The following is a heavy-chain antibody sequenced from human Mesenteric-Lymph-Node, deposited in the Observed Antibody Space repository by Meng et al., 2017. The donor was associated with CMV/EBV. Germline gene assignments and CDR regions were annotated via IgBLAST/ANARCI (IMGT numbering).Heavy chain of an antibody. J-gene: IGHJ6*02. Sequence: GESLKISCAASGFTFSSYWMHWVRQAPGKGLVWVSRINSDGNSTSYADSAKGRFTISRDNAKNTLYLQMNSLRAEDTAVYYCARDYSSVAGILYYYYGMDVWGQGTTVTVSS. D-gene: IGHD6-19*01. CDR3: ARDYSSVAGILYYYYGMDV. CDR2: INSDGNST. CDR1: GFTFSSYW. V-gene: IGHV3-74*01.